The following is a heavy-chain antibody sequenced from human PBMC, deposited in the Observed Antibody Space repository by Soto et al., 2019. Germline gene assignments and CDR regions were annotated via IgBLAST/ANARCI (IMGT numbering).Heavy chain of an antibody. CDR3: ARPGGMQLWSDDYFDY. D-gene: IGHD5-18*01. V-gene: IGHV1-69*01. Sequence: QVQLVQSGAEVKKPGSSVKVSCKASGGTFSSYAISWVRQAPGQGLEWMGGIIPIFGTANYAQKFQGRVTITADESTSTAYMELSSLRAEDTAVYYCARPGGMQLWSDDYFDYWGQGTLVTVSS. CDR1: GGTFSSYA. CDR2: IIPIFGTA. J-gene: IGHJ4*02.